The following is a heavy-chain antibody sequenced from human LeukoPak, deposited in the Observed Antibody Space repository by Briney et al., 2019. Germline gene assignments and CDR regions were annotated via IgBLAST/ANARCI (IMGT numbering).Heavy chain of an antibody. CDR1: GDSVSNYTTA. J-gene: IGHJ4*02. V-gene: IGHV6-1*01. CDR3: ARGYYCDS. Sequence: SQTLSLTCAISGDSVSNYTTAWNWIRQSPSRGLEWLGRTYYRSKWYNEYAVSVKSRITIDPDTSKNQFSLQLSSVTPEDTAVYYCARGYYCDSWGQGTLVTVFS. CDR2: TYYRSKWYN.